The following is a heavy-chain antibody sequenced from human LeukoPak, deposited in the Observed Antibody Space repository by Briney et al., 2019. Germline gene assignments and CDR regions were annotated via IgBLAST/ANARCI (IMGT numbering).Heavy chain of an antibody. J-gene: IGHJ3*02. D-gene: IGHD3-3*01. CDR3: AREVGRFRAFDI. CDR1: GYTFTGYY. Sequence: ASVKVSCKASGYTFTGYYMHWVRQAPGQGLEWMGWISAYNGNTNYAQKLQGRVTMTTDTSTSTTYMELRSLRSDDTAVYYCAREVGRFRAFDIWGQGTMVTVSS. V-gene: IGHV1-18*04. CDR2: ISAYNGNT.